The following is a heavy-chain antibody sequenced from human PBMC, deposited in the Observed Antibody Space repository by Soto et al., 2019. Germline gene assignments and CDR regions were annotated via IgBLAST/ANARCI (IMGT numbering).Heavy chain of an antibody. D-gene: IGHD4-4*01. Sequence: SETVSLTWTFSGSSIIGYYWTWIRQSPERGLEWIGYIHYSGSANYNPSLNSRLTMSVDRSKSQFSMKLASVTAADTAVYYCARGTDYTQIASYHYGMDVWGQGTSVTVSS. CDR2: IHYSGSA. V-gene: IGHV4-59*12. CDR3: ARGTDYTQIASYHYGMDV. CDR1: GSSIIGYY. J-gene: IGHJ6*02.